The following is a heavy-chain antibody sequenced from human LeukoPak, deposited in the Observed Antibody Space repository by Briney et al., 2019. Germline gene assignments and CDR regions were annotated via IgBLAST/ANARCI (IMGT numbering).Heavy chain of an antibody. Sequence: GTSLRLSCAASESTLSNHGMHWVRQAPGKGLEWVAVIWNDGSRKYYSDSVKGRVAISREDSNSTLYLQMNSLSAEDTAVYYCARSAYGDYEGHNALDMWGQGTMVTVSS. J-gene: IGHJ3*02. CDR2: IWNDGSRK. CDR1: ESTLSNHG. CDR3: ARSAYGDYEGHNALDM. D-gene: IGHD4-17*01. V-gene: IGHV3-33*01.